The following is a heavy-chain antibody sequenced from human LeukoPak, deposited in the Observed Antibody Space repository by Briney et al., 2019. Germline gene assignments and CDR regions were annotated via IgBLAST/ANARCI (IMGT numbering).Heavy chain of an antibody. CDR2: IIPIFGTA. CDR3: ARYYGSGSSNWFDP. V-gene: IGHV1-69*13. D-gene: IGHD3-10*01. CDR1: GGTFSSYA. Sequence: SVKVSCKASGGTFSSYAISWVRQAPGQGLEWMGGIIPIFGTANYAQKFQGRVTITADESTSTAYMELSSLRSEDTAVYYCARYYGSGSSNWFDPWGQGILLTVSS. J-gene: IGHJ5*02.